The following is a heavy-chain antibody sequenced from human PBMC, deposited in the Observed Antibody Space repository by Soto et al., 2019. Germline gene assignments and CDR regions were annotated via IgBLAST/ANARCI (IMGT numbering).Heavy chain of an antibody. D-gene: IGHD3-3*01. CDR1: GGTFSSYA. J-gene: IGHJ6*02. CDR2: IIPIFGTA. CDR3: ARDRSIFGGFGYYGMDV. Sequence: ASVKVSWKASGGTFSSYAISWVRQAPGQGLEWMGGIIPIFGTANYAQKFQGRVTITADESTSTAYMELSSLRSEDTAVYYCARDRSIFGGFGYYGMDVWGQGTTVTVSS. V-gene: IGHV1-69*13.